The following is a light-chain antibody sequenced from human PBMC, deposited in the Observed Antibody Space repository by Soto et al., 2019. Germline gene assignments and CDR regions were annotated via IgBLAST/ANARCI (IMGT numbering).Light chain of an antibody. Sequence: DIVMTQSTESLAVSLGERAAINCKSSQSVLYRSNNKNYLAWYQQKPGQPPKLLIYWASTRESGVPDRFSGSGSGTYFTLTISSLQAEDVAVYYCQQYYSSPITFGQGTRLEIK. CDR3: QQYYSSPIT. CDR1: QSVLYRSNNKNY. V-gene: IGKV4-1*01. CDR2: WAS. J-gene: IGKJ5*01.